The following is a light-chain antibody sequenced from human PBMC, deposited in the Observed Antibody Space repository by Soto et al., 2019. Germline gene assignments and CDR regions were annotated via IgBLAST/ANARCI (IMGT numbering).Light chain of an antibody. J-gene: IGKJ1*01. CDR3: QHYNDYSWT. CDR1: QSISRG. Sequence: DIFMTQSPSTLSASVGERGTITCRASQSISRGLDWYQQKPGKAPNLLIYKTSNLDSGIPSRFNGSGSGTEITLTISSLQTDDFETYYCQHYNDYSWTFGQGTQVEIK. V-gene: IGKV1-5*03. CDR2: KTS.